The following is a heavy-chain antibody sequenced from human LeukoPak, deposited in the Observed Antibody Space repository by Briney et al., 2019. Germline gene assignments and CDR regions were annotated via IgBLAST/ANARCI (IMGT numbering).Heavy chain of an antibody. D-gene: IGHD4-17*01. CDR3: AKGFMTTVTWDY. V-gene: IGHV3-23*01. J-gene: IGHJ4*02. Sequence: GGSLRLSCAVSGLTFSDYAMSWVRQAPGKGLEWVSAISAGGGSTYYADSVKGRFTISRDNSKNTLYLQMNSLRAEDTALYYCAKGFMTTVTWDYWGQGTLVTVSS. CDR1: GLTFSDYA. CDR2: ISAGGGST.